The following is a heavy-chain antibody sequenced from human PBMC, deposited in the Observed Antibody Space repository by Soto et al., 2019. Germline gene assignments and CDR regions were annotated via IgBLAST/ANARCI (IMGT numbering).Heavy chain of an antibody. CDR3: ARQGGLRGSYNWFDP. V-gene: IGHV4-39*01. CDR1: GGSISSSSYY. J-gene: IGHJ5*02. Sequence: QLQLQESGPGLVKPSETLSLTCTVSGGSISSSSYYWGWIRQPPGKGLEWIGSIYYSGSTYYNPSLKSRVTISVDTSKNQFSLKLSSVTAADTAVYYCARQGGLRGSYNWFDPWGQGTLVTVSS. D-gene: IGHD1-26*01. CDR2: IYYSGST.